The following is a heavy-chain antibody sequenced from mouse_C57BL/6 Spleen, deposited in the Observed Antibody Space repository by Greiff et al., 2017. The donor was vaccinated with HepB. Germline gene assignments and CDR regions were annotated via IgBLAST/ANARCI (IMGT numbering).Heavy chain of an antibody. V-gene: IGHV5-9*01. CDR1: GFTFSSYT. CDR3: ARHEAGYDGDYFDY. CDR2: SSGGGGNT. J-gene: IGHJ2*01. D-gene: IGHD2-2*01. Sequence: EVKVVESGGGLVKPGGSLKLSCAASGFTFSSYTMSWVRQTPEKRLEWVATSSGGGGNTYYPDSVKGRFTISRDNAKNTLYLQMSSLRSEDTALYYCARHEAGYDGDYFDYWGQGTTLTVSS.